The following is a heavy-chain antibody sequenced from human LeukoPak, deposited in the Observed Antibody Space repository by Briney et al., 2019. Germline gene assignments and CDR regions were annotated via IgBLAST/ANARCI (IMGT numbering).Heavy chain of an antibody. Sequence: GGSLRLSCAASGFTFSSYGMHWVRQAPGKGLEWVAVISYDGSNKYYADSVKGRFTIPRDNSKNTLYLQMNSLRAEDTAVYYCAKDRGRAEYTSSWYIFDAFDIWGQGTMVTVSS. D-gene: IGHD6-13*01. J-gene: IGHJ3*02. CDR3: AKDRGRAEYTSSWYIFDAFDI. CDR1: GFTFSSYG. CDR2: ISYDGSNK. V-gene: IGHV3-30*18.